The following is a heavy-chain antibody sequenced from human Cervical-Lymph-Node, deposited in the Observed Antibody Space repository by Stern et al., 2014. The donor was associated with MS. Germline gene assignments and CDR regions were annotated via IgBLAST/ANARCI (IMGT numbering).Heavy chain of an antibody. D-gene: IGHD6-13*01. CDR3: ARDVGMDS. J-gene: IGHJ5*01. Sequence: QVQLQESGPGLVKPSETLSLTCTVSGVSISTYYWSWIRQPPGKGLEWIGYCYYSGSTTYNPSLKSRVTMSVDTSKSQFSLKLSSVTAADTAVYYCARDVGMDSWGQGTLVTVSS. CDR2: CYYSGST. CDR1: GVSISTYY. V-gene: IGHV4-59*01.